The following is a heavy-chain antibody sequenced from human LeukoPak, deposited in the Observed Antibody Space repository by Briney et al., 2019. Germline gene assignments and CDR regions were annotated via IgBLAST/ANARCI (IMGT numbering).Heavy chain of an antibody. CDR2: INPNSGGT. Sequence: GASVKVSCKASGYTFTGYYMHWVRQAPGQGLEWMGWINPNSGGTNYAQKFQGRVTMTRDTSISTAYMELSRLRSDDTAVYYCARTLFRGVPATXXXDYWGQGTLVTVSS. V-gene: IGHV1-2*02. CDR1: GYTFTGYY. J-gene: IGHJ4*02. CDR3: ARTLFRGVPATXXXDY. D-gene: IGHD2-2*01.